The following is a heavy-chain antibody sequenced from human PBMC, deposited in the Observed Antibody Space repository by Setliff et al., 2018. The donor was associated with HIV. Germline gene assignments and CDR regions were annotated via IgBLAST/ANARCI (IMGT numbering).Heavy chain of an antibody. CDR1: CGSISSYY. J-gene: IGHJ4*02. V-gene: IGHV4-59*01. CDR2: IYDRGGT. CDR3: ARADCSGGSCYSPGY. Sequence: PSETLSLTCTVSCGSISSYYWSWIRQPPEKGLEWIGYIYDRGGTNYNPSLKSRVTISLDTSKNQFSLKLNSVTAADTAVYYCARADCSGGSCYSPGYWGQGTLVTVSS. D-gene: IGHD2-15*01.